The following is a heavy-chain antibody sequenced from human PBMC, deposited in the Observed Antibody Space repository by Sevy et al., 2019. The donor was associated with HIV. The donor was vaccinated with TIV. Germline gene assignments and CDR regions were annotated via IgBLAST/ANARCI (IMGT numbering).Heavy chain of an antibody. J-gene: IGHJ4*02. CDR1: GFTFDDAW. CDR3: TTEWLYCSDDNCYSEGFDS. D-gene: IGHD2-15*01. CDR2: IKTKRDGGTT. V-gene: IGHV3-15*01. Sequence: GGSLRLSCAPSGFTFDDAWMSWVRQVPGKGLEWVGRIKTKRDGGTTAYAAPVKGRFTISRHDSKNTLYLQMNSLKTEDTAVYYCTTEWLYCSDDNCYSEGFDSWGQGTLVTVSS.